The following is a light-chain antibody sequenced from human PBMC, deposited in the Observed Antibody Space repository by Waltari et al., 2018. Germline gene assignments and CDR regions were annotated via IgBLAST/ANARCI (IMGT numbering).Light chain of an antibody. J-gene: IGKJ2*01. CDR2: WAS. Sequence: DIVLTQSPDSLAVSLGERATINCKSSQSVLSSSNNQNHLAWYQQRPGHPPSLLVHWASTRESGVPDHFSGSGSGTDFTLTINSLQAEDVAVYYCQQYYSTPRTFGQGTKLEI. CDR3: QQYYSTPRT. CDR1: QSVLSSSNNQNH. V-gene: IGKV4-1*01.